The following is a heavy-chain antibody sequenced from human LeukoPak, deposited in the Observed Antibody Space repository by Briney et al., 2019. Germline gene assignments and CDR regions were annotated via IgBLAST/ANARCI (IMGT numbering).Heavy chain of an antibody. D-gene: IGHD1-26*01. CDR1: GGSISSYY. CDR2: IHTSGST. CDR3: AREWELLHYFDY. J-gene: IGHJ4*02. Sequence: SETLSLTCTVSGGSISSYYWSWIRQPAGKGLEWIGRIHTSGSTNYNPSLKSRVTMSVDTSKNQFSLKLSSVTAADTAVYYCAREWELLHYFDYWGQGTLVTVSS. V-gene: IGHV4-4*07.